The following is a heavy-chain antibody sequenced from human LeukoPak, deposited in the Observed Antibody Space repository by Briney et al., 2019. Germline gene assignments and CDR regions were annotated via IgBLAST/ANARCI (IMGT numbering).Heavy chain of an antibody. J-gene: IGHJ1*01. V-gene: IGHV1-2*02. D-gene: IGHD1-26*01. Sequence: GASVKVSCKASGYTFTGYYMHWVRQAPGQGLEWMGWINPNSGGTNYAQKFQGRVTMTRDTSISTAYMELSRLRSDDTAVYYCARGRSLLSDQWEHADFQHWGQGTLVTVSS. CDR3: ARGRSLLSDQWEHADFQH. CDR1: GYTFTGYY. CDR2: INPNSGGT.